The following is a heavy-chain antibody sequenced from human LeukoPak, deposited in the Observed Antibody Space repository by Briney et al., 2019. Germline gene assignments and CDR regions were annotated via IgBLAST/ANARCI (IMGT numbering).Heavy chain of an antibody. CDR3: ARYYYDITAYDY. D-gene: IGHD3-22*01. V-gene: IGHV4-30-4*08. CDR2: IYYSGST. CDR1: GGSISSDDYY. Sequence: SETLSLTCAVSGGSISSDDYYWTWIRQPPGKGLGWIGYIYYSGSTYYNPSLKSRVTISVDTSRNQFSLKLSSVTAADTAVYYCARYYYDITAYDYWGQGTLVTVSS. J-gene: IGHJ4*02.